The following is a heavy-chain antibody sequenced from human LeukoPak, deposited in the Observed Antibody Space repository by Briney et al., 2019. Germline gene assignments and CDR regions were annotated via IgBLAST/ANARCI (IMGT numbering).Heavy chain of an antibody. J-gene: IGHJ6*03. CDR1: GFTFSTYS. CDR2: INWNGGST. CDR3: ARDHPHYYYYYYMDV. Sequence: GGSLRLSCAASGFTFSTYSMNWVRQAPGKGLEWVSGINWNGGSTGYADSVKGRFTISRDNAKNSLYLQMNSLRAEDTALYYCARDHPHYYYYYYMDVWGKGTTVTVSS. V-gene: IGHV3-20*04.